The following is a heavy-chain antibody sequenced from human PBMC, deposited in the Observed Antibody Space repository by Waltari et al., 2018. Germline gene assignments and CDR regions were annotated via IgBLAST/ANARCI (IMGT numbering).Heavy chain of an antibody. CDR2: INPSSGGT. J-gene: IGHJ6*03. Sequence: QVQLVQSGAEVKKPGASVKVSCKASGYTFTGYYMHWVRPAPGQGLEWMGWINPSSGGTNYAQKFQGRVTMTRDTSISTAYMELSRLRSDDTAVYYCARNGYTAARPLYYYYMDVWGKGTTVTVSS. V-gene: IGHV1-2*02. CDR3: ARNGYTAARPLYYYYMDV. CDR1: GYTFTGYY. D-gene: IGHD6-6*01.